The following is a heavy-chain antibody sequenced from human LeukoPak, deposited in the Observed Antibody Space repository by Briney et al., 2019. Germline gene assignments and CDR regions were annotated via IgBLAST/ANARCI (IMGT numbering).Heavy chain of an antibody. CDR2: ISGGGEDT. Sequence: GGSLRLSYTASGFSFRSFAMSWVRQAPGQGLEGVSSISGGGEDTYYADSVKGRFTISRDNSETTLYLQMNSLGADDAALYYCARTIAQYTNTWLYYYYGLDVWGQGTTVTVSS. CDR1: GFSFRSFA. J-gene: IGHJ6*02. D-gene: IGHD6-13*01. V-gene: IGHV3-23*01. CDR3: ARTIAQYTNTWLYYYYGLDV.